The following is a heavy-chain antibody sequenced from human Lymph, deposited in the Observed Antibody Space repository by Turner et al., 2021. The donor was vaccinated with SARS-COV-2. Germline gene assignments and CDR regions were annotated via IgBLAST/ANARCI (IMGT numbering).Heavy chain of an antibody. CDR3: AGAGGGRYFYFDY. CDR2: IIPILGIA. J-gene: IGHJ4*02. Sequence: QVQLVQSGAEVKKPGSSVKVSCKASGGTFSSHAISWVRQAPGQGLGGMEGIIPILGIANYEQKFQGRVRIPANKPTSTAYMGLGNLRSEDTAVYYCAGAGGGRYFYFDYWGQGTLVTVSS. CDR1: GGTFSSHA. D-gene: IGHD1-26*01. V-gene: IGHV1-69*10.